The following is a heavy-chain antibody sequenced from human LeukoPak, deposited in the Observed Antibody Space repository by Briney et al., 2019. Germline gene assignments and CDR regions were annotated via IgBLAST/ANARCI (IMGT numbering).Heavy chain of an antibody. CDR1: GYTFTGYY. J-gene: IGHJ4*02. CDR3: ARGQYYYDSSGYRFDY. D-gene: IGHD3-22*01. Sequence: ASVKVSCKASGYTFTGYYMHWVRQAPGQGLEWMGWINPNSGNTGYAQKFQGRVTITRNTSISTAYMELSSLRSEDTAVYYCARGQYYYDSSGYRFDYWGQGTLVTVSS. CDR2: INPNSGNT. V-gene: IGHV1-8*03.